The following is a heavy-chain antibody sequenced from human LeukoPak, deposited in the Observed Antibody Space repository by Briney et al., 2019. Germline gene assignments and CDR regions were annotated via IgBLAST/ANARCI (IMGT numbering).Heavy chain of an antibody. J-gene: IGHJ4*02. Sequence: PGGSLRLSCEVSGFTVSSNYMSWVRQAPGKGLEWVSVIYSGGSTFYADSVKGRFTISRDNSKNTLYLQMNSLRAEDTAMYYCAKLPNVLTGYYFDYWGQGTLVTVSS. CDR3: AKLPNVLTGYYFDY. D-gene: IGHD3-9*01. CDR2: IYSGGST. CDR1: GFTVSSNY. V-gene: IGHV3-53*01.